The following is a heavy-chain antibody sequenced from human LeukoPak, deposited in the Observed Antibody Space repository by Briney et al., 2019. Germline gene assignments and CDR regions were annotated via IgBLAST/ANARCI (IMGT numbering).Heavy chain of an antibody. D-gene: IGHD3-22*01. J-gene: IGHJ3*02. CDR3: ARPASGYDAFDI. Sequence: GASVKVSCKASGYTFHSYGISWVRQAPGQGLEWMGWISAYYGNTNYAQKLQGRVTMTTDTSTSTAYMDLGSLRSDDTAVYYCARPASGYDAFDIWGQGTMVTVSS. CDR1: GYTFHSYG. CDR2: ISAYYGNT. V-gene: IGHV1-18*01.